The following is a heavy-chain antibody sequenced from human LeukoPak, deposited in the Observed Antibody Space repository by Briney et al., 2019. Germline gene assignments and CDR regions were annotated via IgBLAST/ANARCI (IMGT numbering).Heavy chain of an antibody. V-gene: IGHV4-61*02. D-gene: IGHD6-13*01. CDR2: IYTSGST. CDR1: GGSISSGSYY. Sequence: SETLSLTCTVSGGSISSGSYYWSWIRQPAGKGLEWIGRIYTSGSTNYNPSLKTRVTISVDTSKNQFSLKLSSVTAADTAVYYCARDMYGYSSRTYYFDYWGQGTLVTVSS. J-gene: IGHJ4*02. CDR3: ARDMYGYSSRTYYFDY.